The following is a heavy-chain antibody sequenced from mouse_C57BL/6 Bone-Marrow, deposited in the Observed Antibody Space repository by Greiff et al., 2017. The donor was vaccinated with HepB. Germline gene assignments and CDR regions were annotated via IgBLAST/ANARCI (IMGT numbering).Heavy chain of an antibody. CDR1: GFNIKDDY. CDR3: TTGVFITTVALDY. CDR2: IDPENGDT. J-gene: IGHJ2*01. D-gene: IGHD1-1*01. Sequence: DVQLVESGAELVRPGASVKLSCTASGFNIKDDYMHWVKQRPEQGLEWIGWIDPENGDTEYASKFQGKATITADTSSNTAYLQLSSLTSEDTAVYYCTTGVFITTVALDYWGQGTTLTVSS. V-gene: IGHV14-4*01.